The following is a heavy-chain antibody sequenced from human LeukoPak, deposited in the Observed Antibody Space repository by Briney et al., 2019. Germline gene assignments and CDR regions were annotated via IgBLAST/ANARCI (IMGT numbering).Heavy chain of an antibody. CDR3: AGRDYPSVWFAP. Sequence: GESLKISCKGSGYSFTSYWIGWVRQMPGKGLEWMGIIYPGDSETIYSPSFQGQVTISVDWSTSTVYLQWNTLKASDTAMYFCAGRDYPSVWFAPWGRGTLATVSS. V-gene: IGHV5-51*01. J-gene: IGHJ5*02. CDR2: IYPGDSET. D-gene: IGHD1-26*01. CDR1: GYSFTSYW.